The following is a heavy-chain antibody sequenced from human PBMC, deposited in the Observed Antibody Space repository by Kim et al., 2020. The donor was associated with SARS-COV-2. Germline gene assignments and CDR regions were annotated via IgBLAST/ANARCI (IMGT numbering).Heavy chain of an antibody. J-gene: IGHJ2*01. CDR3: ARACRYCGGARNWYFDL. Sequence: SETLSLTCAVYGGSFSGYYWSWIRQPPGKGLEWIGEINHSGSTNYNPSLKSRVTISVDTSKNQFSLKLSSVTAADTAVYYCARACRYCGGARNWYFDLWGRGTLVTVSS. D-gene: IGHD2-21*01. CDR1: GGSFSGYY. V-gene: IGHV4-34*01. CDR2: INHSGST.